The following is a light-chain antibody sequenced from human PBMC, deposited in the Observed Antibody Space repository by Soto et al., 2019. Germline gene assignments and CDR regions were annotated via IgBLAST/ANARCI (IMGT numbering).Light chain of an antibody. CDR1: SSDIGGYNS. CDR3: AAWDDSCWV. V-gene: IGLV2-8*01. J-gene: IGLJ3*02. Sequence: QSALTQPPSASGSPGQSVTISCTGTSSDIGGYNSVSWYQQHPGKAPRLMIYEVNKRPSGVPDRFSGSKSGTSASLAISGLRSEDEADYYCAAWDDSCWVFGGGTKVTVL. CDR2: EVN.